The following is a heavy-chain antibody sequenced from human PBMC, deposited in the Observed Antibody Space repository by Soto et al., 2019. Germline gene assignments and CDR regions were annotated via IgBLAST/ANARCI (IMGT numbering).Heavy chain of an antibody. D-gene: IGHD2-15*01. Sequence: ASVKVSCKTSGYTFTNHVIHWARQAPGQRPVWMGCINTANGDTKYSQNFQGRLTITRDTSTSTAYMELSSLRSEDTAVYYCARGRSFPEYYYYYMGVWGKGTTVTVPS. CDR1: GYTFTNHV. J-gene: IGHJ6*03. CDR2: INTANGDT. CDR3: ARGRSFPEYYYYYMGV. V-gene: IGHV1-3*04.